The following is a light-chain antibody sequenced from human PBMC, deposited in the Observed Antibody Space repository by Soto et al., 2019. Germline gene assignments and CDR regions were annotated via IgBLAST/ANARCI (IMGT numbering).Light chain of an antibody. J-gene: IGKJ3*01. CDR2: TAS. CDR3: QQYGDSPGA. CDR1: QSVGRSS. V-gene: IGKV3-20*01. Sequence: DIVLTQSPGTLSLSPGERATLSCRASQSVGRSSLAWYQQRPGQAPRLLIYTASSRATGIPDRFTGSGSGTDFTLTINGLEPEDFAMYYCQQYGDSPGAFGPGTKVDTK.